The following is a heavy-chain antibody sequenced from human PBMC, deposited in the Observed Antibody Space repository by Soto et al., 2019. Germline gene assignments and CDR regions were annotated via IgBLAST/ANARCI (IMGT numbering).Heavy chain of an antibody. CDR2: ISYSGSP. Sequence: PSETLSLTCSVSGGSVSSSPYYWGWIRQPPGKGLEWIASISYSGSPYHNPSLRSRVTISVDTSKNQFFLKLNSVTAADTAVYYCARLLQLHCTSTSCTSGFDYWGQGIPVTSPQ. D-gene: IGHD2-2*01. CDR3: ARLLQLHCTSTSCTSGFDY. V-gene: IGHV4-39*01. J-gene: IGHJ4*02. CDR1: GGSVSSSPYY.